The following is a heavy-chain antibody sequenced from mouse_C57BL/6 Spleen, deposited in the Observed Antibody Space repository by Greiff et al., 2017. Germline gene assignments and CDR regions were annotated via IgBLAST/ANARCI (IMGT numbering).Heavy chain of an antibody. CDR1: GFTFSDYY. CDR3: ARNRGYYYAMDY. CDR2: ISNGGGST. J-gene: IGHJ4*01. V-gene: IGHV5-12*01. Sequence: EVQVVESGGGLVQPGGSLKLSCAASGFTFSDYYMYWVRQTPEKRLEWVAYISNGGGSTYYPDTVKGRFTISRDNAKNTLYLQMSRLKSEDTAMYYCARNRGYYYAMDYWGQGTSVTVSS.